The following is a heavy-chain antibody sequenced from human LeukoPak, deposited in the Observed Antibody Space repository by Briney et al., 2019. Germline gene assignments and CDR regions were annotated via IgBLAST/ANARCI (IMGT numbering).Heavy chain of an antibody. CDR2: ISYDGSNK. CDR3: AKERAEMATVVDY. V-gene: IGHV3-30*04. CDR1: GFTFSSYA. Sequence: GGSLRLSCAASGFTFSSYAMHWVRQAPGKGLEWVAVISYDGSNKYYADSVKGRFTISRDNSKNTLYLQMNSLRAEDTAVYYCAKERAEMATVVDYWGQGTLVTVSS. D-gene: IGHD5-24*01. J-gene: IGHJ4*02.